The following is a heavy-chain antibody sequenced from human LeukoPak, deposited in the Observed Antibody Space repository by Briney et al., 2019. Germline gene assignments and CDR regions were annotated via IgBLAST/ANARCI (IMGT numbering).Heavy chain of an antibody. V-gene: IGHV3-30-3*01. Sequence: PGGSLRLSCAASGFTFSSYAMHWVRQAPGKGLEWVAVISYDGSNKYYADSVKGRFTITRDNSKNTLYLQMNSLRAEDTAVYYCANNPEKDFDYWGQGTLVTVSS. D-gene: IGHD1-1*01. CDR3: ANNPEKDFDY. CDR1: GFTFSSYA. J-gene: IGHJ4*02. CDR2: ISYDGSNK.